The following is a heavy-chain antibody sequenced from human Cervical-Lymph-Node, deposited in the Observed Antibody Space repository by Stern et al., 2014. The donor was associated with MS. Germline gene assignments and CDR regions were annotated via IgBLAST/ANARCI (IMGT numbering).Heavy chain of an antibody. CDR3: ARDLRYYYDSSGYYYRWFDP. D-gene: IGHD3-22*01. V-gene: IGHV4-31*03. J-gene: IGHJ5*02. CDR2: IYYSSST. Sequence: QVQLQESGPGLVKPSQTLSLTCTVSGGSISSGGYYWSWIRPHPGKGLEWIGYIYYSSSTYSNPSLKRRVTTSVDTSKNQFSMKLSSVTAADTAVYYCARDLRYYYDSSGYYYRWFDPWGQGTLVTVSS. CDR1: GGSISSGGYY.